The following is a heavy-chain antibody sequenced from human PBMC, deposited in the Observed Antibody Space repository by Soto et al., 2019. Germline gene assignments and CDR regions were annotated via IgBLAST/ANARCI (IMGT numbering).Heavy chain of an antibody. V-gene: IGHV3-30-3*01. CDR1: GFAFSSYA. Sequence: PGGSLRLSCAASGFAFSSYAMHWVRQAPGKGLEWVAVISYDGSNKYYADSVKGRFTISRDNSKNTLYLQMNSLRAEDTAVYYCARADIAAAGTEVYYYYYGMDVWGQGTTVTVSS. CDR3: ARADIAAAGTEVYYYYYGMDV. CDR2: ISYDGSNK. J-gene: IGHJ6*02. D-gene: IGHD6-13*01.